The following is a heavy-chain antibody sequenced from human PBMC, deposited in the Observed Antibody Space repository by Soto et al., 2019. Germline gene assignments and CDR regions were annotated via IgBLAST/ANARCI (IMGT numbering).Heavy chain of an antibody. Sequence: QVQLQQWGAGLLKPSETLSLTCAVYGGSFSGYYWSWIRQPPGKGLEWIGEINHSGSTNYNPSLKSRVTISVDTSKNQFSLKLSSVTAADTAVYYCARRRSGSGWYGGGWFDPWGQGTLVTVSS. J-gene: IGHJ5*02. V-gene: IGHV4-34*01. CDR2: INHSGST. D-gene: IGHD6-19*01. CDR3: ARRRSGSGWYGGGWFDP. CDR1: GGSFSGYY.